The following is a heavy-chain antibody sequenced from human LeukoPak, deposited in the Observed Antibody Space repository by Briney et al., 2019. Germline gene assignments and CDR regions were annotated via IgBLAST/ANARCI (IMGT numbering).Heavy chain of an antibody. J-gene: IGHJ3*02. CDR3: ARGFTIFGVVNDAFDI. Sequence: PGGSGRLSCAASGFTFSDYYMHWVRQAPGKGLVWVLHIDSDGSSTSNADSVKGRFTISRDNAKNTVYLQMNSLRAEDTAVYYCARGFTIFGVVNDAFDIWGQGTMVTVSS. V-gene: IGHV3-74*01. CDR1: GFTFSDYY. CDR2: IDSDGSST. D-gene: IGHD3-3*01.